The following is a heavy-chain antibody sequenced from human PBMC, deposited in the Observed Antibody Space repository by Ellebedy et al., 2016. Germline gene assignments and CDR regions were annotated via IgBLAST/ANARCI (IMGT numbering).Heavy chain of an antibody. D-gene: IGHD5-18*01. CDR1: GFTFSSCW. Sequence: GESLKISCAGSGFTFSSCWMHWVRQAPGKGLVWVSRINSDGTSTNYADSVKGRFTISRDNAKNTLYLQMNSLRAEDTAVYYCVRGGQLDCWGQGALITVSS. V-gene: IGHV3-74*01. CDR2: INSDGTST. J-gene: IGHJ4*02. CDR3: VRGGQLDC.